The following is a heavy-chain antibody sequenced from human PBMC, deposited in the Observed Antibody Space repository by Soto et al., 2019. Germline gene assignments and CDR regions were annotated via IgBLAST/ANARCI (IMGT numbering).Heavy chain of an antibody. D-gene: IGHD6-13*01. CDR1: GDSISSSIYY. Sequence: QLQLQESGPGLVKPSETLSLTCTVSGDSISSSIYYWGWIRQPPGKGLEWIGTIYYSGSTFYNPPLKSRVTISVDTSKNQFSLRLSSVTAADTAVYYCASQAAVGTRRGACYFDYWGQGTLVTVSS. CDR3: ASQAAVGTRRGACYFDY. V-gene: IGHV4-39*01. J-gene: IGHJ4*02. CDR2: IYYSGST.